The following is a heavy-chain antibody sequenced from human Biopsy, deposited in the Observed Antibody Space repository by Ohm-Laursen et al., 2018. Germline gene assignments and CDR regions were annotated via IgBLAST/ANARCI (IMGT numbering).Heavy chain of an antibody. V-gene: IGHV3-9*01. CDR1: GFTFDDYA. J-gene: IGHJ4*02. D-gene: IGHD3-9*01. Sequence: SLRLSCSASGFTFDDYAMHWVRQAPGKGLEWVSGISWHSGSRGYADSVKGRFTISRDNAKKLLYLQMNSLRAEDTALYYCASLCSAMNCDKYFESWGRGTLVAVSS. CDR3: ASLCSAMNCDKYFES. CDR2: ISWHSGSR.